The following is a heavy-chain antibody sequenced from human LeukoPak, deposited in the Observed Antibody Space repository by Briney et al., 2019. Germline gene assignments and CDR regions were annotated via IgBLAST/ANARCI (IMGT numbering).Heavy chain of an antibody. CDR1: GFTVSSNY. J-gene: IGHJ4*02. V-gene: IGHV3-66*01. CDR2: IYSGGST. Sequence: SGGSLRLSCAASGFTVSSNYMSWVRQAPGKGLEWVSVIYSGGSTYYADSVKGRFTISRDNSKNTLYLQMNSLRAEDTAVYYCAREWEYYFDYWGQGTLVTVSS. D-gene: IGHD1-26*01. CDR3: AREWEYYFDY.